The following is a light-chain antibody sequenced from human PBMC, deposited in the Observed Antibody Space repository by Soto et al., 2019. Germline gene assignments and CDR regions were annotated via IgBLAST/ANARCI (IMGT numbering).Light chain of an antibody. Sequence: QSVLTQPPSMSAAPGQRVTISCTGSSSNIGAGYDVHWYQQLPGAAPKLLIHGNINRPSGVPERFSGSKSGTSASLVITGLQPEAEATYYCQPYDNRLSGYVFGAGTKVTVL. J-gene: IGLJ1*01. CDR2: GNI. V-gene: IGLV1-40*01. CDR1: SSNIGAGYD. CDR3: QPYDNRLSGYV.